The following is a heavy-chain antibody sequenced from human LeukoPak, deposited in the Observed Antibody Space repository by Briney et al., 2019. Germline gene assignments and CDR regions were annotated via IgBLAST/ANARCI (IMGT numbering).Heavy chain of an antibody. D-gene: IGHD3-22*01. CDR1: GFTFDDYG. CDR2: INWNGGST. Sequence: GGSLRLSCAASGFTFDDYGISWVRQAPGKGLEWASGINWNGGSTGYADSVKGRFTISRDNAKNSLYLQMNSLRAEDTALYYCARANYYDSSGYPVPFDPWGQGTLVTVSS. J-gene: IGHJ5*02. CDR3: ARANYYDSSGYPVPFDP. V-gene: IGHV3-20*04.